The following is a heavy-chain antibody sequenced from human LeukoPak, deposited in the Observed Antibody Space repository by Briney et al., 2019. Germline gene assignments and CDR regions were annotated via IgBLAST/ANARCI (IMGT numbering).Heavy chain of an antibody. V-gene: IGHV1-69*06. CDR3: ARGVRSSSWYQNWFDP. CDR2: IIPIFGTA. Sequence: ASVKVSCKASGGTFSSYAISWVRQAPGQGLEWMGGIIPIFGTANYAQKFQGRVTITADKSTSTAYMELSSLRSEDTVVYYCARGVRSSSWYQNWFDPWGQGTLVTVSS. D-gene: IGHD6-13*01. CDR1: GGTFSSYA. J-gene: IGHJ5*02.